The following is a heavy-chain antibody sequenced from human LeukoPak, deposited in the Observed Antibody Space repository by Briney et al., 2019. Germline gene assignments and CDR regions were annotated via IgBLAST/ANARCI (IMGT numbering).Heavy chain of an antibody. D-gene: IGHD5-12*01. CDR1: GFTFSSFW. Sequence: GGSLRLSCAASGFTFSSFWMSWVRQAPGKGLEWVSTISGSGGSTYYADSVKGRFTISRDNSKNTLYLQMNSLRAEDTAVYYCAKADVDIVATMIDYWGQGTLVTVSS. CDR2: ISGSGGST. V-gene: IGHV3-23*01. J-gene: IGHJ4*02. CDR3: AKADVDIVATMIDY.